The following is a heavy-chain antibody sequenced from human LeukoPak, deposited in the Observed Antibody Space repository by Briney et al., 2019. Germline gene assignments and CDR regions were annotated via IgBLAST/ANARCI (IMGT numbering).Heavy chain of an antibody. V-gene: IGHV3-23*01. CDR2: ISGSGGST. Sequence: GGSLRLSCAASGFTFSSYAMSWVRQAPGKGLEWVSAISGSGGSTYYADSVKGRFTISRDNSKNTLYLQMNSLRAEDTAVYYCAGGGAYCGGDCYTNWFDPWGQGTLVTVSS. CDR3: AGGGAYCGGDCYTNWFDP. J-gene: IGHJ5*02. D-gene: IGHD2-21*02. CDR1: GFTFSSYA.